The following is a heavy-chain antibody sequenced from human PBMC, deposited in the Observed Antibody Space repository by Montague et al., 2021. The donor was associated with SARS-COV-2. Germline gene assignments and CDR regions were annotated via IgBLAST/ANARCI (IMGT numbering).Heavy chain of an antibody. CDR3: ARARYSFSLTRGSTWFDP. CDR1: GGSFSGYY. V-gene: IGHV4-34*01. D-gene: IGHD3-9*01. J-gene: IGHJ5*02. CDR2: INHTGST. Sequence: SETLSLTCAVYGGSFSGYYWSWIRQPPGKGLQWIGDINHTGSTNYNPSLKSRVTISVDTSKNQFSLKLSSVTAADTAAYYCARARYSFSLTRGSTWFDPWGQGTLVNGPS.